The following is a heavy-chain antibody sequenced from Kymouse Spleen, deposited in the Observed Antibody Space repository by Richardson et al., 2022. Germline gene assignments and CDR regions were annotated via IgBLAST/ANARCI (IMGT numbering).Heavy chain of an antibody. D-gene: IGHD3-10*01. CDR3: ARRGLTMVRGVIFYYYYYGMDV. CDR2: IYHSGST. Sequence: QVQLQESGPGLVKPSGTLSLTCAVSGGSISSSNWWSWVRQPPGKGLEWIGEIYHSGSTNYNPSLKSRVTISVDKSKNQFSLKLSSVTAADTAVYYCARRGLTMVRGVIFYYYYYGMDVWGQGTTVTVSS. J-gene: IGHJ6*02. CDR1: GGSISSSNW. V-gene: IGHV4-4*02.